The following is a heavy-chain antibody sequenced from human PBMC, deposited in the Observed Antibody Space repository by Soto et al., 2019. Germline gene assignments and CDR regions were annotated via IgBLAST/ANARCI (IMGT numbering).Heavy chain of an antibody. V-gene: IGHV3-30*18. J-gene: IGHJ4*02. Sequence: QVQLVESGGGVVQPGRSLRLSCAASGFTFSSYGMHWVRQAPGKGLEWVAVISYDGSNKYYADSVKGRFTISRDNSKNTQYLQMDSLRAEDTAVYYCAKDMGLKKSMGVGRDDYWGQGTLVTVSS. CDR1: GFTFSSYG. CDR3: AKDMGLKKSMGVGRDDY. CDR2: ISYDGSNK. D-gene: IGHD3-16*01.